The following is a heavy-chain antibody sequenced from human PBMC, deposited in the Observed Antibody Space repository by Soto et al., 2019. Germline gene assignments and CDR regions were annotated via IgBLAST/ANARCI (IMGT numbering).Heavy chain of an antibody. CDR2: IYYSGST. CDR1: GGSVSSGSYY. Sequence: SETLSLTCTVSGGSVSSGSYYWSWIRQPPGKGLEWIGYIYYSGSTNYNPPLKSRVTISVDTSKNQFSLKLSSVTAADTAVYYCARYSSRRYYFDYWGQGTLVTVSS. CDR3: ARYSSRRYYFDY. J-gene: IGHJ4*02. D-gene: IGHD6-13*01. V-gene: IGHV4-61*01.